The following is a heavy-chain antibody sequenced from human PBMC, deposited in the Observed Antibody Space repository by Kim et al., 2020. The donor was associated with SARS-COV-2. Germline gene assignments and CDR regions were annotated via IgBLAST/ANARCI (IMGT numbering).Heavy chain of an antibody. V-gene: IGHV3-48*02. CDR2: ISSSSTI. Sequence: GGSLRLSCAASGFTFSSYSMNWVRQAPGKGLEWVSYISSSSTIYYADSVKGRFTISRDNAKNSLYLQMNSLRDEDTAVYYCARDGPYSSGWYGWDYWGQGTLVTVSS. J-gene: IGHJ4*02. CDR1: GFTFSSYS. CDR3: ARDGPYSSGWYGWDY. D-gene: IGHD6-19*01.